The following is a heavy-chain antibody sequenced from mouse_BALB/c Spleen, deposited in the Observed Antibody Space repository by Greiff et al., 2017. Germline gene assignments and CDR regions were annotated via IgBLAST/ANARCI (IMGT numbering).Heavy chain of an antibody. Sequence: QVQLQQSGAELVKPGASVKLSCKASGYTFTSYWMHWVKQRPGQGLEWIGEIDPSDSYTNYNQKFKGKATLTVDKSSSTAYMQLSSLTSEDSAVYYCAGWGEMDYWGQGTSVTVSS. CDR1: GYTFTSYW. V-gene: IGHV1-69*02. J-gene: IGHJ4*01. CDR3: AGWGEMDY. CDR2: IDPSDSYT.